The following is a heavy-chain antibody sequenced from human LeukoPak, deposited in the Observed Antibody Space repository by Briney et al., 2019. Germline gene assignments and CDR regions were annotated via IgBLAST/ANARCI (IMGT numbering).Heavy chain of an antibody. Sequence: GGSLRLSCAFSGCTFSDYYGSRIRHPPGKGLEWVSYISSSGSTIYYADSVKARFTISRDNAKDSVYLQKNSLRAEDTVVYYWARVGTYWGQGTLVTVSS. CDR3: ARVGTY. J-gene: IGHJ4*02. V-gene: IGHV3-11*01. CDR2: ISSSGSTI. CDR1: GCTFSDYY.